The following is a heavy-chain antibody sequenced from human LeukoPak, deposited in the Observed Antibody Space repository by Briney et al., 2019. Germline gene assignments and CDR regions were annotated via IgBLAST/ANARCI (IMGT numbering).Heavy chain of an antibody. J-gene: IGHJ6*03. D-gene: IGHD2-2*01. Sequence: EASVKVSCKASGGTFSSYAISWVRQAPGQGLEWMGGIILIFGTANYAQKFQGRVTITTDESTSTAYMELSSLRSEDTAVYYCARGYVVPAATKPPNYYYYYMDVWGKGTTVTVSS. V-gene: IGHV1-69*05. CDR2: IILIFGTA. CDR1: GGTFSSYA. CDR3: ARGYVVPAATKPPNYYYYYMDV.